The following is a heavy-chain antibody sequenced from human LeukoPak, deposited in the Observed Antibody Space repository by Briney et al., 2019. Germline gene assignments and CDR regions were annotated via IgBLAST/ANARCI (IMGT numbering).Heavy chain of an antibody. D-gene: IGHD2-2*01. CDR2: IIPIFGTA. CDR3: ARDRSLPAASYFDY. J-gene: IGHJ4*02. CDR1: GYIFTSYG. V-gene: IGHV1-69*05. Sequence: ASVKVSCKASGYIFTSYGISWVRQAPGQGLEWMGGIIPIFGTANYAQKFQGRVTITTDESTSTAYMELSSLRSEDTAVYYCARDRSLPAASYFDYWGQGTLVTVSS.